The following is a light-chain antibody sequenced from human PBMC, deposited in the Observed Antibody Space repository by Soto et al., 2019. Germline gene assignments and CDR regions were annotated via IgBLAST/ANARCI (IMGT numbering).Light chain of an antibody. V-gene: IGKV1-39*01. CDR3: QQSYSTPRT. J-gene: IGKJ1*01. CDR2: AAS. CDR1: QSISSY. Sequence: DLQMTQSPSSLSASIGDSVTIXXRAGQSISSYLNWYQQKPGKVPKXXIYAASSLQSGVPSRFSGSGSGTDFTLTISSLQPEDFATYYCQQSYSTPRTFGQGTKVDIK.